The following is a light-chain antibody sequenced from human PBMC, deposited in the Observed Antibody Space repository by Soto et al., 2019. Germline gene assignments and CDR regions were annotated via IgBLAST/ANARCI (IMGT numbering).Light chain of an antibody. J-gene: IGKJ1*01. V-gene: IGKV1-5*01. CDR1: QSISSW. Sequence: DIQMTQSPSTLSASVGDRVTITCRASQSISSWLAWYQQKPGKAPKLLIYDASSLESGGPSRFSGSGSGTEFTITISSLQHDDFATYYCQQYNSYRTFGQGTKVEIK. CDR3: QQYNSYRT. CDR2: DAS.